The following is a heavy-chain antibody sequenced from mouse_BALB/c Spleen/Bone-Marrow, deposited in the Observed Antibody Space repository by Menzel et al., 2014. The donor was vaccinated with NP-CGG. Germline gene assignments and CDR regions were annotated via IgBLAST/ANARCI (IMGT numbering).Heavy chain of an antibody. V-gene: IGHV1-5*01. CDR1: GYTFSNYW. CDR2: IYLGNSDT. D-gene: IGHD3-1*01. J-gene: IGHJ2*01. CDR3: TTLARSDFDY. Sequence: EVQLQQSGTVLARPGAAVKMSCKASGYTFSNYWMHWVKQRPGQGLEWIGTIYLGNSDTTYNQKFKGKAKLTAVTSTSTAYMELSSLTNEDSAVYYCTTLARSDFDYWGQGTTLTVSS.